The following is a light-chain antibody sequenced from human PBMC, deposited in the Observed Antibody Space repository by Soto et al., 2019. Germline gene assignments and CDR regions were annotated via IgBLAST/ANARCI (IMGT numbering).Light chain of an antibody. CDR1: QSVSSY. Sequence: EFVLTQSPGTLSLSPCERSTLSCRASQSVSSYIAWYQQKPGQAPRLLIYDASNRAPGTPARFSGSGSGTDFTLTISSLEPEDFVVYYCQQRTNWPPVTFGGGTKVDIK. V-gene: IGKV3-11*01. CDR2: DAS. J-gene: IGKJ4*01. CDR3: QQRTNWPPVT.